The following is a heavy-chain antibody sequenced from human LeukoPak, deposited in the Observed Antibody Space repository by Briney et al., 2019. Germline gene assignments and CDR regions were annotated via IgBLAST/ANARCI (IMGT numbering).Heavy chain of an antibody. CDR1: GYTLTELS. J-gene: IGHJ5*02. CDR2: FDPEDGET. V-gene: IGHV1-24*01. Sequence: ASVKVSCKVSGYTLTELSMHWVRQAPGEGLEWMGGFDPEDGETIYAQKFQGRVTMTEDTSTDTAYMELSSLRSEDTAVYYCATTYYYGSGSYSWFDPWGQGTLVTVSS. CDR3: ATTYYYGSGSYSWFDP. D-gene: IGHD3-10*01.